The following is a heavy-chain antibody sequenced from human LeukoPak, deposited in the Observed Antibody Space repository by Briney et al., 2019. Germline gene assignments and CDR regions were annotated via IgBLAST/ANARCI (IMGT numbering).Heavy chain of an antibody. Sequence: ASVKLSCKASGYTFTGYYTHWVRQAPGQGLEWMGWINPNSGGTNYAQKFQGRVTMTRDTSISTAYMELSRLRSDDTAVYYCARAHSSSWYGAGAPVDYWGQGTLVTVSS. J-gene: IGHJ4*02. CDR1: GYTFTGYY. D-gene: IGHD6-13*01. V-gene: IGHV1-2*02. CDR3: ARAHSSSWYGAGAPVDY. CDR2: INPNSGGT.